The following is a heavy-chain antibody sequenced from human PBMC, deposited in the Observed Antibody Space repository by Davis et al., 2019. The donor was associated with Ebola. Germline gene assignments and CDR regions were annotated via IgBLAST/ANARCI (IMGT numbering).Heavy chain of an antibody. D-gene: IGHD1-7*01. V-gene: IGHV4-34*01. J-gene: IGHJ4*02. CDR2: INHSGST. Sequence: SETLSLTCAVYGGSFSGYYWSWIRQPPGKGLEWIGEINHSGSTNYNPSLKSRVTISVDTSKNQFSLKLSSVAAADTAVYYCARGTKGYNWNYAYDYWGQGTLVTVSS. CDR1: GGSFSGYY. CDR3: ARGTKGYNWNYAYDY.